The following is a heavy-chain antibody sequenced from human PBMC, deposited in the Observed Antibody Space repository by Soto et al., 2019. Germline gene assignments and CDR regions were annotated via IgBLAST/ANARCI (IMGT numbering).Heavy chain of an antibody. J-gene: IGHJ6*02. CDR3: TRHIVVVPPARYYYYYGMDV. V-gene: IGHV3-49*04. CDR1: GFTFGDYA. CDR2: IRSKAYGGTT. D-gene: IGHD2-2*01. Sequence: PGGSLRLSCTASGFTFGDYAMSWVRQAPGKGLEWVGFIRSKAYGGTTEYAASVKGRFTISRDDSKSIAYLQMNSLKTEDTAVYYCTRHIVVVPPARYYYYYGMDVWGQGTTVTVSS.